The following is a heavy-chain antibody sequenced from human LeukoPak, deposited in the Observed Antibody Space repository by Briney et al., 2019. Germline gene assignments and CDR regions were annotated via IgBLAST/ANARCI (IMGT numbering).Heavy chain of an antibody. D-gene: IGHD3-10*01. Sequence: ASVKVSCKASGYTFTGYYMHWVRQAPGQGLEWMGWINPNSGGTNYAQKFQGRVTMTRDTSISTAYMELSRLRSDDTAVYYCARDNDDYYGSGSYLSFDYWGQGTLVTVSS. J-gene: IGHJ4*02. CDR1: GYTFTGYY. V-gene: IGHV1-2*02. CDR2: INPNSGGT. CDR3: ARDNDDYYGSGSYLSFDY.